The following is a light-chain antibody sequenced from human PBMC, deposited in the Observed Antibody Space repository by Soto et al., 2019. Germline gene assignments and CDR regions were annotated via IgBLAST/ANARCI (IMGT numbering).Light chain of an antibody. CDR1: QSISSW. CDR2: DAS. V-gene: IGKV1-5*01. J-gene: IGKJ1*01. CDR3: QQYNKWPLT. Sequence: DIQMTQSPSTLSASVGDRFTITCRASQSISSWLAWYQQKPGKAPKLLIYDASSLESGVPSRFSGSGSGTEFTLTISSLQPEDYAVYYCQQYNKWPLTFGQGTKVDI.